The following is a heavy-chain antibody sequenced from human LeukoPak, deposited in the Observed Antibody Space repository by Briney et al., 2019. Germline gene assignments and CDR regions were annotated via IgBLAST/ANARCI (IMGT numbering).Heavy chain of an antibody. CDR1: GGSISSYY. J-gene: IGHJ4*02. D-gene: IGHD5-24*01. Sequence: SETLSLTCTVSGGSISSYYWSWIRQPPGKGLEWIGYIYYSGSTNYNPSLKSRVTISVDTSKNQFSLKLSSVTAADTAVYYCAGRPIGREIPHETTDYWGQGTLVTVSS. CDR2: IYYSGST. CDR3: AGRPIGREIPHETTDY. V-gene: IGHV4-59*01.